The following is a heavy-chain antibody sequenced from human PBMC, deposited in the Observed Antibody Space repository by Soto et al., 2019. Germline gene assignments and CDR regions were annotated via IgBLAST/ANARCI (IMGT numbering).Heavy chain of an antibody. Sequence: GGSLRLSCAASGFTFRDYAMTWVRQAPGKGLEWVAAIDPGGGGTYYADSVKGRFTISRDNSKNTLYLQINSLRAEDTAVYCCAKDSPLSVRYQDLDYWGQGTLVTVSS. J-gene: IGHJ4*02. CDR2: IDPGGGGT. V-gene: IGHV3-23*01. D-gene: IGHD3-16*01. CDR1: GFTFRDYA. CDR3: AKDSPLSVRYQDLDY.